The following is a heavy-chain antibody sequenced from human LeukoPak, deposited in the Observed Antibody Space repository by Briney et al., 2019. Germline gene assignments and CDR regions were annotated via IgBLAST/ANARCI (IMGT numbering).Heavy chain of an antibody. V-gene: IGHV3-21*01. D-gene: IGHD1-26*01. CDR2: ISSSFNYL. CDR1: GFTFSSFS. Sequence: GGSLRLSCAASGFTFSSFSMNWVRQAPGKGLEWVSSISSSFNYLYYADSMKGRFTISRDNAKNSLYLQMNSLRAKDTAVYYCARPSAYSPDGFDVWGQGTMVTISS. J-gene: IGHJ3*01. CDR3: ARPSAYSPDGFDV.